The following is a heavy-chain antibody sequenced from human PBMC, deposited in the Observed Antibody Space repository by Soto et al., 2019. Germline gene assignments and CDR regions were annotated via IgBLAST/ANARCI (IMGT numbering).Heavy chain of an antibody. CDR1: GVSISDTSYY. J-gene: IGHJ4*02. CDR3: ARQGSY. CDR2: IYFNGNT. Sequence: QLQLQESGPGLVKPSETLSLTCNVSGVSISDTSYYWGWIRQPPGKGLEWIGTIYFNGNTFYNPSLKSRLTIPVDTSKNQFSLRLTSVTAADTAVYYCARQGSYWGQGTLVAVSS. V-gene: IGHV4-39*01.